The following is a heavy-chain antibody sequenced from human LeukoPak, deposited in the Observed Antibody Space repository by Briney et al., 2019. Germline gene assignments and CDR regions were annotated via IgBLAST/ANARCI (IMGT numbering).Heavy chain of an antibody. Sequence: SETLSVTCTVSGGSISSSSYYWGWIRQPPGKGLEWIGSIYYSGSTYYNPSLKSRVTISVDTSKNQFSLKLSSVTAADTAVYYCASLQPDAFDIWGQGTMVTVSS. D-gene: IGHD1-1*01. CDR2: IYYSGST. V-gene: IGHV4-39*01. J-gene: IGHJ3*02. CDR1: GGSISSSSYY. CDR3: ASLQPDAFDI.